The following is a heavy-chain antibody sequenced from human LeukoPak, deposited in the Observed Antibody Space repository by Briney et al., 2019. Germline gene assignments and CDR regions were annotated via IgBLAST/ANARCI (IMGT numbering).Heavy chain of an antibody. CDR1: GSSFTNYW. J-gene: IGHJ4*02. D-gene: IGHD2-2*01. V-gene: IGHV5-51*01. Sequence: GESLKISCKGSGSSFTNYWIGWVRQMPGKGLEWMGVIYPGDSDTRYSPSFQGQVTISADKSISTAYLQWSSLKASDIAMYYCARASGIVVVPSAYGGYFDYWGQGTLVTVSS. CDR3: ARASGIVVVPSAYGGYFDY. CDR2: IYPGDSDT.